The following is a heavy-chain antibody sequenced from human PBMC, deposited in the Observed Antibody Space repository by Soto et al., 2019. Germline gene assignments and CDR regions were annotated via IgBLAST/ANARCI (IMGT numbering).Heavy chain of an antibody. J-gene: IGHJ4*02. CDR2: INAGNGNT. CDR3: ARGITLPTPLDY. V-gene: IGHV1-3*05. D-gene: IGHD1-20*01. Sequence: QVQLVQSGAEEKKPGASVKVSCKASGYTFTSYAMHWVRQAPGQRLEWMGWINAGNGNTKYSQKFQGRVTITRDTSXXXXXXXLSSLRSEDTAVYYCARGITLPTPLDYWGQGTLVTVSS. CDR1: GYTFTSYA.